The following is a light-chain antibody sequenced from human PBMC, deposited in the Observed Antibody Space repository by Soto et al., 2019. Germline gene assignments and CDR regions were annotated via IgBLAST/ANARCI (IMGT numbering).Light chain of an antibody. CDR2: EVN. J-gene: IGLJ1*01. V-gene: IGLV2-8*01. CDR3: SSYAGSSNV. CDR1: SSDVGGYNY. Sequence: QSVLTQPPSESGSPGQSGAISCTGTSSDVGGYNYVSWYQQHPGTAPKLMIYEVNKRPSGVPDRFSGSKSGNTASLTVSGLQAEDEADYSCSSYAGSSNVFGTGTKVTVL.